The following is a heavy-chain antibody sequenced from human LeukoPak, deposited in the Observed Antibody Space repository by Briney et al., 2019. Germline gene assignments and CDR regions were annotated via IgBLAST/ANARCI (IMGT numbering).Heavy chain of an antibody. Sequence: ASVKVSCKTSGYTFTSYDINWVRQAPGQGVEWMGWISAYNGNTNYAQRLQGRVTMTTDTSTTTAYMELRNLRSDDTAVYFCARGLRYGSSYFDYWGQGTLVSVST. V-gene: IGHV1-18*01. CDR1: GYTFTSYD. CDR2: ISAYNGNT. CDR3: ARGLRYGSSYFDY. D-gene: IGHD5/OR15-5a*01. J-gene: IGHJ4*02.